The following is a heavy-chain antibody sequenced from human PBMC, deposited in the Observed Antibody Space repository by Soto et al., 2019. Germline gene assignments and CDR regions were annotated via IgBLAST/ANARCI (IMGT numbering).Heavy chain of an antibody. J-gene: IGHJ5*02. V-gene: IGHV3-7*03. CDR2: IKQDGSEK. CDR1: GFTFSSYW. Sequence: GGSLRLYCAASGFTFSSYWMSWVRQAPGKGLEWVANIKQDGSEKYYVDSVKGRFTISRDNTKNSLYLQMNSLRAEDTAVYYCATNNHYDSANYLNWFDPWGQGTLVTVSS. D-gene: IGHD3-22*01. CDR3: ATNNHYDSANYLNWFDP.